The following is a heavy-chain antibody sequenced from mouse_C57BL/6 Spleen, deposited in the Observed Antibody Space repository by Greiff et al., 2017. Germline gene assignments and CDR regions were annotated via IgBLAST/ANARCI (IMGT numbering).Heavy chain of an antibody. D-gene: IGHD2-3*01. Sequence: VQLQQSGPELVKPGDSVKISCKVSGYSFTGYFMNWVMQSHGKSLEWIGRFIPYNGDTFYNQKFKGKATWTVTKSSSTAHMELRSLTSETSAVYDCARFYDGPLDYFDDWGQGTTLTVSS. CDR3: ARFYDGPLDYFDD. CDR2: FIPYNGDT. CDR1: GYSFTGYF. J-gene: IGHJ2*01. V-gene: IGHV1-20*01.